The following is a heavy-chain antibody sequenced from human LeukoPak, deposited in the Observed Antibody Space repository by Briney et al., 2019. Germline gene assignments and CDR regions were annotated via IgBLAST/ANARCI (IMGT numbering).Heavy chain of an antibody. CDR2: IIPILGIA. D-gene: IGHD6-13*01. Sequence: SVKVSCKASGGTFSSYAISWVRQAPGQGLEWMGRIIPILGIANYAQKFQGRVTITADKSTSTAYMELSSLRSEDTAVYYCARVIAAATREGDNWFDPWGQGTLVTVSS. J-gene: IGHJ5*02. CDR1: GGTFSSYA. CDR3: ARVIAAATREGDNWFDP. V-gene: IGHV1-69*04.